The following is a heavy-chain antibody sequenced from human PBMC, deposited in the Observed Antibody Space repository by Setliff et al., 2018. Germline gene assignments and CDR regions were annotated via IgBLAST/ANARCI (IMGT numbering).Heavy chain of an antibody. CDR1: GASVSSHY. D-gene: IGHD1-26*01. Sequence: ETLSLTCNVSGASVSSHYWDWIRQPPGKGLEWIGFISYSGITTYNVSLKSRVSISLDTSKNQFSLRLTSLTAADTAVYYCARGSGSFPFDYWGLGTLVTVSS. CDR2: ISYSGIT. CDR3: ARGSGSFPFDY. V-gene: IGHV4-59*02. J-gene: IGHJ4*02.